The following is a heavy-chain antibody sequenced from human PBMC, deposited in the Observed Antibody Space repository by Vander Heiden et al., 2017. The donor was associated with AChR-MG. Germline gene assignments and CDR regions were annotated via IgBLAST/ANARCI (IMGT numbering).Heavy chain of an antibody. V-gene: IGHV1-69*01. J-gene: IGHJ6*02. Sequence: QVQLVQSGAEVKKPGSSVKVSCKASGGTFSSYAISWVRQAPGQGLEWMGGIIPIFGTANYAQKFQGRVTITADESTSTAYMELSSLRSEDTAVYYCARGRQLVLMAVYYYGMDVWGQGTTVTVSS. D-gene: IGHD6-13*01. CDR3: ARGRQLVLMAVYYYGMDV. CDR1: GGTFSSYA. CDR2: IIPIFGTA.